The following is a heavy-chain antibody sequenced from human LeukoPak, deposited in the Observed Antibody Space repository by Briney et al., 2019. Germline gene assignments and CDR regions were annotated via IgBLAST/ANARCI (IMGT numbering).Heavy chain of an antibody. V-gene: IGHV3-66*01. J-gene: IGHJ4*02. Sequence: GGSLRLSCAASGFTVSSNYMSWVRQAPGKGLEWVSVIYSGGSTYYADSVKGRFTISRDNSKNTLYLQMNSLRAEDTAVYYCASSDYYDSSGLYYWGQGTLVTVSS. CDR3: ASSDYYDSSGLYY. D-gene: IGHD3-22*01. CDR2: IYSGGST. CDR1: GFTVSSNY.